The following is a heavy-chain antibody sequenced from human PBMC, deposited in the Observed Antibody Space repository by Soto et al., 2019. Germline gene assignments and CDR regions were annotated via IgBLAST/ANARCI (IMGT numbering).Heavy chain of an antibody. CDR1: GVSITTRRYY. Sequence: PSETLSLTCTVSGVSITTRRYYWAWIRQAPGKGLDWIGTIYYSGTTYYNPSLKGRVAIYVDTSKNQFSLELSSVTAADTAIYYCASPSYDILSIDPWGQGSLVTVSS. D-gene: IGHD3-9*01. CDR3: ASPSYDILSIDP. V-gene: IGHV4-39*01. CDR2: IYYSGTT. J-gene: IGHJ5*02.